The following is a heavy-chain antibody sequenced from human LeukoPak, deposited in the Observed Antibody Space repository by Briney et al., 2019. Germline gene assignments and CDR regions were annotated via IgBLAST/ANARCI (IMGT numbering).Heavy chain of an antibody. Sequence: PGGSLKLSCAASGFTCSGYWMSWAPQAPGKGLEWVANINQDGSEKYYVESVKGRFTISRDNAKNSLFLQMGSLRVEDTAVYYCARESTAGYNSSWYGFRNWGQGTLVSVSS. CDR1: GFTCSGYW. CDR2: INQDGSEK. J-gene: IGHJ1*01. V-gene: IGHV3-7*01. D-gene: IGHD6-13*01. CDR3: ARESTAGYNSSWYGFRN.